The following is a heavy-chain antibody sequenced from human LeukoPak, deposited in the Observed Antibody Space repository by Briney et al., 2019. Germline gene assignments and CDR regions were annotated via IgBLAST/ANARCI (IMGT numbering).Heavy chain of an antibody. CDR1: GSTFSSYA. CDR3: ASTGYPYYYDSSGYSFDY. CDR2: IIPIFGTA. Sequence: SVKVSCKASGSTFSSYAISWVRQAPGQGLEWMGGIIPIFGTANYAQKFQGRVTITADESTSTAYMELSSLRSEDTAVYYCASTGYPYYYDSSGYSFDYWGQGTLVTVSS. V-gene: IGHV1-69*13. D-gene: IGHD3-22*01. J-gene: IGHJ4*02.